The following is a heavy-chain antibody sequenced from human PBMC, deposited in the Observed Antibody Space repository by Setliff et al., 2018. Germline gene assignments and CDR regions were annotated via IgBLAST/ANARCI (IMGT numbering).Heavy chain of an antibody. CDR2: IIPIFGTA. Sequence: SVKVSCKASGYTFTNYGISWVRQAPGQGLEWMGGIIPIFGTANYAQKFQGRVTITTDESTSTAYMELSSLRSEDTAVYYCARTRGLDVWGQGTTVTVSS. CDR1: GYTFTNYG. V-gene: IGHV1-69*05. J-gene: IGHJ6*02. CDR3: ARTRGLDV.